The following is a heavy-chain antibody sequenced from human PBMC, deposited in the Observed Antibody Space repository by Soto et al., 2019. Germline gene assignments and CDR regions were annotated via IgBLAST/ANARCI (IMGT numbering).Heavy chain of an antibody. CDR3: ARWGTTGGLDV. CDR2: TSYDGSNN. J-gene: IGHJ4*02. CDR1: GFTFRSYV. D-gene: IGHD3-16*01. V-gene: IGHV3-33*05. Sequence: QVQLGESGGGVVQPGTSLRLSCVGSGFTFRSYVIHWVRQAPGKGLEWVALTSYDGSNNFYGDSVKGRFTISRHNSRNTVELQMDSLTFDDTALYYCARWGTTGGLDVWGQGTLVSVSS.